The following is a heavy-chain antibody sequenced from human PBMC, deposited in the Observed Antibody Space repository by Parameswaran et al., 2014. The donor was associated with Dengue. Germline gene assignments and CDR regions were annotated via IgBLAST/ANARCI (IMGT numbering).Heavy chain of an antibody. J-gene: IGHJ4*02. D-gene: IGHD3-22*01. CDR2: IHSDDFES. V-gene: IGHV5-51*01. Sequence: VRQMPGKGLEWMGIIHSDDFESNYSPSFQGQVTISVDRSISTAYLQWRSLKASDSAIYYCARRGYYDSSGYLLWGQGTLVTVSS. CDR3: ARRGYYDSSGYLL.